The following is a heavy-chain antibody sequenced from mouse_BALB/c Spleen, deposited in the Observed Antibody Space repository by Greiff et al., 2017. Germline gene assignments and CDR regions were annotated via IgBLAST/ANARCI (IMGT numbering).Heavy chain of an antibody. D-gene: IGHD1-1*01. Sequence: VKLQESGPDLVAPSQSLSITCTVSGFSLTSYGVHWVRQPPGKGLEWLVVIWSDGSTTYNSALKSRLSISKDNSKSQVFLKMNSLQTDDTAMYYCARHTTVVARYAMDYWGQGTSVTVSS. CDR3: ARHTTVVARYAMDY. J-gene: IGHJ4*01. CDR2: IWSDGST. V-gene: IGHV2-6-2*01. CDR1: GFSLTSYG.